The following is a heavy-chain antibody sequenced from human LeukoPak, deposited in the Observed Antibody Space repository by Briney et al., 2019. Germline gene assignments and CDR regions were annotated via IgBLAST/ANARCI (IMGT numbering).Heavy chain of an antibody. CDR2: ISSSSSYI. Sequence: GGSLRLSCAASGFTFSSYSMNWVRQAPGKGLEWVSSISSSSSYIYYADSAKGRFTISRDNAKNSLYLQMNSLRVEDTAVYYCASLPALITIYALDIWGQGTMVTVSS. CDR1: GFTFSSYS. J-gene: IGHJ3*02. V-gene: IGHV3-21*01. D-gene: IGHD3-3*01. CDR3: ASLPALITIYALDI.